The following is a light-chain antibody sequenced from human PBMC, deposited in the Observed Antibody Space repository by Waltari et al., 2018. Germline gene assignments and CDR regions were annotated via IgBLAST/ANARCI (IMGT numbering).Light chain of an antibody. CDR3: QQLNGYPLT. CDR1: QDICNY. V-gene: IGKV1-9*01. J-gene: IGKJ3*01. Sequence: IQFAQSQSFLSSSVGHRVPSTCRASQDICNYLAWYQQRPGKAPNLLIYAASTLQSGVPSRFSGSGSGTEFTLTISSLQPEDFATYYCQQLNGYPLTFGPGTKVHTK. CDR2: AAS.